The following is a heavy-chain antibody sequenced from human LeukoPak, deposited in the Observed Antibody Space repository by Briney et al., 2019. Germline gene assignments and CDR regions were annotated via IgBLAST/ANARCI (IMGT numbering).Heavy chain of an antibody. CDR3: ARGGYYYDSSGYYYPGAFDI. CDR1: GGSISSYY. CDR2: IYYSGST. V-gene: IGHV4-59*01. J-gene: IGHJ3*02. Sequence: SETLSLTCTVSGGSISSYYWSWIRQPPGKGLEWIGYIYYSGSTNYNPSLKSRVTISVDTSKNQFSLKLSSVTAADTAVYYCARGGYYYDSSGYYYPGAFDIWGQGTMVTVSS. D-gene: IGHD3-22*01.